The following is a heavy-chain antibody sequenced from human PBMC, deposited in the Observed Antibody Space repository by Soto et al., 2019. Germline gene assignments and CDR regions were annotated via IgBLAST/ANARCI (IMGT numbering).Heavy chain of an antibody. J-gene: IGHJ4*02. V-gene: IGHV4-31*03. CDR3: ARVVDVVVAATPYYFDY. CDR2: IYYSGST. D-gene: IGHD2-15*01. CDR1: GGSISSGGYY. Sequence: SETLSLTCTVSGGSISSGGYYWSWIRQHPGKGLEWIGYIYYSGSTYYNPSLKSRVTISVDTSKNQFSLKLSSVTAADTAVYYCARVVDVVVAATPYYFDYWGQGTLVTSPQ.